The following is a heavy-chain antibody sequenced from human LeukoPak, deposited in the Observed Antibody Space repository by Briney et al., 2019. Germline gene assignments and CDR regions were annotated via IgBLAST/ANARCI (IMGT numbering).Heavy chain of an antibody. J-gene: IGHJ4*02. CDR3: ARAMTTVAQTDY. V-gene: IGHV3-21*01. Sequence: GGSLRLSCAASGSTFSSYSMNWVRQAPGKGLEWVSSISSSSSYIYYADSVRGRFTISRDNAKNSLYLQMNSLRAEGTAVYYCARAMTTVAQTDYWGQGTLVTVSS. CDR2: ISSSSSYI. D-gene: IGHD4-23*01. CDR1: GSTFSSYS.